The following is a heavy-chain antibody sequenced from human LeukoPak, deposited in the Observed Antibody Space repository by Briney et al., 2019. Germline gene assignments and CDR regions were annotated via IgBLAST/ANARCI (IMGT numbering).Heavy chain of an antibody. CDR2: IYTSGST. Sequence: KPSETLSLTCTVSTVSFSSFYWSWIRQPAGKGLEWIGRIYTSGSTNYKPSLRSRVTMSVDMSKSQFSLKLSSVTAADTAVYYCAREIKEDYFDYWGQGTLVTVSS. V-gene: IGHV4-4*07. CDR3: AREIKEDYFDY. CDR1: TVSFSSFY. J-gene: IGHJ4*02.